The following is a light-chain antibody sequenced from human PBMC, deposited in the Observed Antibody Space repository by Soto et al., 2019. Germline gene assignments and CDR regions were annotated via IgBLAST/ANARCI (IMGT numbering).Light chain of an antibody. J-gene: IGKJ4*01. CDR2: GAS. CDR3: QHYVTWPPN. CDR1: QSVSSK. V-gene: IGKV3-15*01. Sequence: EIAMTQSPATLSVSPGERATLSCRASQSVSSKLAWYQQKPGQAPRLLIFGASTRATGIPARFSGSRSGAEFTLTISSLQSEDFAVYYCQHYVTWPPNFGGGTKVDIK.